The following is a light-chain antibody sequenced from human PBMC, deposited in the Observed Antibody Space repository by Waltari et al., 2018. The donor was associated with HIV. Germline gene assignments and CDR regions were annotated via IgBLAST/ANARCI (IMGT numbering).Light chain of an antibody. CDR2: DVS. V-gene: IGLV2-23*02. CDR3: CSYVRSSTFAV. Sequence: QSALTQPASVSGSPGQSITISCTGTSSDVGGYKYVSWYQQHPGKAPKRLIYDVSKRPSGGSNRFSGSRSGNTASLTISGLQAEDEADYYCCSYVRSSTFAVFGGGTKLTVL. CDR1: SSDVGGYKY. J-gene: IGLJ2*01.